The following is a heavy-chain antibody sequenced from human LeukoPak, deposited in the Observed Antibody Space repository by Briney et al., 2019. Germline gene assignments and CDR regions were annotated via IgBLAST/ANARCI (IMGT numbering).Heavy chain of an antibody. CDR1: GFTFSSYD. CDR3: AREGVGKGASDI. Sequence: QPGGSLRLSCAASGFTFSSYDMHWVRQAPGKGLEWVAVISYDGSNQYYADSVKGRFTISRDNSKNTLYLQMNSLRAEDTAVYYCAREGVGKGASDIWGQGTMVTVSS. J-gene: IGHJ3*02. D-gene: IGHD1-26*01. CDR2: ISYDGSNQ. V-gene: IGHV3-30*04.